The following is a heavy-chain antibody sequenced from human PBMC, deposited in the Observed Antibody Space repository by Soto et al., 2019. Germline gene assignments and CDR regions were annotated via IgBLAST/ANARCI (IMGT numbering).Heavy chain of an antibody. J-gene: IGHJ6*03. Sequence: GGSLRLSCAASGFTFSSYWMSWVRQAPGKGLEWVANIKQDGSEKYYVDSVKGRFTISRDNAKNSLYLQMNSLRAEDTAVYYCARVGRWKLRGHYYYYMDVWGKGTTVTVSS. CDR3: ARVGRWKLRGHYYYYMDV. V-gene: IGHV3-7*01. CDR1: GFTFSSYW. CDR2: IKQDGSEK. D-gene: IGHD1-1*01.